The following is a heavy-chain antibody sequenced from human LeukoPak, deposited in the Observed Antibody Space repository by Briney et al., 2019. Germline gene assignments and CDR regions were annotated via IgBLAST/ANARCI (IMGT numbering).Heavy chain of an antibody. V-gene: IGHV1-18*01. Sequence: SVRVSCKASGYTFTSFGISWVRQAPGQGLEWMGWISPYSGNTNYAQKLQGRVTVTTDTSTSTAYMELRSLRSDDTAVYYCARDSTTLDYWGQGTLVTVSS. CDR3: ARDSTTLDY. D-gene: IGHD1-1*01. J-gene: IGHJ4*02. CDR2: ISPYSGNT. CDR1: GYTFTSFG.